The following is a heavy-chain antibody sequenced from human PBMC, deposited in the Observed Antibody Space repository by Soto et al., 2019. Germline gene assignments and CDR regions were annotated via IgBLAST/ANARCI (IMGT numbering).Heavy chain of an antibody. V-gene: IGHV4-39*01. CDR3: VRRRYDYDHD. CDR2: ISHSGST. J-gene: IGHJ4*02. CDR1: GGSLSSSSYY. Sequence: QLQLQASGPGRVKPSETLSLTCTVSGGSLSSSSYYWGWIRQPPGKGLEWIGSISHSGSTYYSPPLRSRVTFSVDTPKNKFSLNLSSVTAADTAVYYCVRRRYDYDHDWGQGTLVTVSS. D-gene: IGHD4-17*01.